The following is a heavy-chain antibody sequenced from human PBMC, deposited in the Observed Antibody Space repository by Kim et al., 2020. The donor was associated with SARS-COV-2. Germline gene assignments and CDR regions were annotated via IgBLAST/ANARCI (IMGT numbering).Heavy chain of an antibody. D-gene: IGHD2-15*01. CDR1: GYTFTSYA. Sequence: ASVKVSCKASGYTFTSYAMHWVRQAPGQRLEWMGWINAGNGNTKYSQKFQGRVTITRDTSASTAYMELSSLRSEDTAVYYCARDLEGRFVVVVADYGMDVWGQGTTVTVSS. V-gene: IGHV1-3*01. J-gene: IGHJ6*02. CDR2: INAGNGNT. CDR3: ARDLEGRFVVVVADYGMDV.